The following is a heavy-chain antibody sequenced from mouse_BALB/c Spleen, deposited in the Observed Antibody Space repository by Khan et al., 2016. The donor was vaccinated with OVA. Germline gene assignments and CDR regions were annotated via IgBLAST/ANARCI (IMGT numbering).Heavy chain of an antibody. V-gene: IGHV5-6*01. J-gene: IGHJ3*01. CDR2: ISSGGDYT. CDR3: SCHLTGSFAY. Sequence: EVELVESGGDLVKPGGSLKLSCAASGFTFSSYSMSWVRQTPDKRLEWVASISSGGDYTYYPDIVKGRFTISRDNAKNTLYLEMSSLKSEDTAMYYCSCHLTGSFAYWGQGTLVTVSA. D-gene: IGHD4-1*01. CDR1: GFTFSSYS.